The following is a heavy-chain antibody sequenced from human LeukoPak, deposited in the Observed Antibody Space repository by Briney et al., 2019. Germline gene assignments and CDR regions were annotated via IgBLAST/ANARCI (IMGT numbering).Heavy chain of an antibody. CDR2: IYYSGST. Sequence: SETLSLTCTVSGGSISSYYWSWIRQPPGKGLEWIGDIYYSGSTNYNPSLKSRVTISVDTSKNQFSLKLSSVTAEDTAVYYCARQYSDILTGYHRGELYWYFDLWGRGTLVTVSS. D-gene: IGHD3-9*01. V-gene: IGHV4-59*08. CDR1: GGSISSYY. J-gene: IGHJ2*01. CDR3: ARQYSDILTGYHRGELYWYFDL.